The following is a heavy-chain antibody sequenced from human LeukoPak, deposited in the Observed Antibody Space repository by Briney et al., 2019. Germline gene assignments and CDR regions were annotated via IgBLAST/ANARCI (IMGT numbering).Heavy chain of an antibody. CDR2: ISSSGSSI. CDR3: ARDYYGSGSFLDY. Sequence: GGSLRLSCAASEFPFSDYYMSWIRQAPGKGLEWGSYISSSGSSISYADSVKGRFTISRDNAKNSLYLQMNSLRAEDTAVYYCARDYYGSGSFLDYWRQGTLVTVSS. D-gene: IGHD3-10*01. J-gene: IGHJ4*02. CDR1: EFPFSDYY. V-gene: IGHV3-11*04.